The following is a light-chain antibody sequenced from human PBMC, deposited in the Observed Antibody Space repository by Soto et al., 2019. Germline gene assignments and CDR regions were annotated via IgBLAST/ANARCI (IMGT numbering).Light chain of an antibody. CDR3: QHYDSYPLS. V-gene: IGKV2-29*01. J-gene: IGKJ4*01. Sequence: VMTLNPLSLSVTPGQPASISCKSSQSLLHITGETFLFWYLQKPGQSPQLLIYAASTLDAGVPSRFSGSGSGTDFTLTISNLQSEDFATYHCQHYDSYPLSFAVGTKVEI. CDR2: AAS. CDR1: QSLLHITGETF.